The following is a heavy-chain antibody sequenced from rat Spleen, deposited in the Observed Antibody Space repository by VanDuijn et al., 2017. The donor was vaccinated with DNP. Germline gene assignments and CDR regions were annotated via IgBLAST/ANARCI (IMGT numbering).Heavy chain of an antibody. CDR1: GYIFTSYY. J-gene: IGHJ4*01. CDR3: ARYGFNAMDA. Sequence: QVQLQQSGAELAKPGSSVKISCRASGYIFTSYYINWIKQTTGQGLEYIGYINTGSGGTNYNAKFKGKATLTVDKSSSTAFMQLSSLTPDDSAVYFCARYGFNAMDAWVQGTSVTVSS. D-gene: IGHD4-1*01. CDR2: INTGSGGT. V-gene: IGHV1-43*01.